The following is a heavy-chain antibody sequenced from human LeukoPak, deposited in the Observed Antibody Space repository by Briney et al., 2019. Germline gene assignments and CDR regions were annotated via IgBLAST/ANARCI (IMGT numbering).Heavy chain of an antibody. V-gene: IGHV4-59*01. CDR1: GGSISSYY. J-gene: IGHJ5*02. CDR2: IYYSGST. Sequence: SETLSLTCTVSGGSISSYYWSWIRQPPGKGLEWIGYIYYSGSTNYNPSLKSRVTISVETSKNQFSLKLSSVTAADTAVYYCARVANWFDPWGQGTLVTVSS. CDR3: ARVANWFDP.